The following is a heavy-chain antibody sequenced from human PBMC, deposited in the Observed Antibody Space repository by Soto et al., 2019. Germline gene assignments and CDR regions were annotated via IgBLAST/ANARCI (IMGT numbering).Heavy chain of an antibody. J-gene: IGHJ3*02. CDR2: IKSNPDGGTA. Sequence: VQLVESGGGLVNPGGSLRLSCAASGFTFSNVWMSWVRQSPGKGLEWVGRIKSNPDGGTADYAAPVKGRFTISRDDSKSSLYLQLNSLKIEDTAVYYCATWGYCSGDNCHDAFHIWGQGTMVTVSS. D-gene: IGHD2-15*01. CDR3: ATWGYCSGDNCHDAFHI. CDR1: GFTFSNVW. V-gene: IGHV3-15*01.